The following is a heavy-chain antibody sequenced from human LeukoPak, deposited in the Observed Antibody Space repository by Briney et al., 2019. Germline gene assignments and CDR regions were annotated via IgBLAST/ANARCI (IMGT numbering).Heavy chain of an antibody. CDR1: GGSFSXXX. J-gene: IGHJ6*02. CDR2: XNHSGSN. Sequence: SEXLSLXXAVYGGSFSXXXXXXNRQPPXXXXXXXXXXNHSGSNNYNPSLXXXXTISXDTSKNQFSLKLSSVTGAETAVYYCARGYTSLHTVTTWGMDVWGQGTTVTVSS. CDR3: ARGYTSLHTVTTWGMDV. D-gene: IGHD4-17*01. V-gene: IGHV4-34*01.